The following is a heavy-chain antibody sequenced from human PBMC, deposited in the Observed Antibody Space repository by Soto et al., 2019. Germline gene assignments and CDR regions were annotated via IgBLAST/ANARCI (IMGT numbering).Heavy chain of an antibody. CDR2: IYYSGNT. J-gene: IGHJ6*02. CDR1: GVSISSGYYY. CDR3: ASSSLYGMDV. V-gene: IGHV4-30-4*02. Sequence: PSDTLSLTCSVSGVSISSGYYYLRWLRPPPGKGLEWIGNIYYSGNTYYNPSLKIRLIISIDTSKTQFSLKVGSVTAADTAVYYWASSSLYGMDVWGQGTTVTFS.